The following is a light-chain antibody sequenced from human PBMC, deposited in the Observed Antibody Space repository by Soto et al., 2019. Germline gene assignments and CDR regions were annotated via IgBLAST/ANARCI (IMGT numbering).Light chain of an antibody. CDR3: SSYTSTDTLV. CDR1: SSDVGYYNY. V-gene: IGLV2-14*01. J-gene: IGLJ2*01. CDR2: EVS. Sequence: QSVLTQPASVSGSHGQSITISCTGTSSDVGYYNYVSWYQQHPGKAPKLLIYEVSNRPSGVSNRFSGSKSGNTASLTSSGLQAEDEADYYCSSYTSTDTLVFGGGTKLTVL.